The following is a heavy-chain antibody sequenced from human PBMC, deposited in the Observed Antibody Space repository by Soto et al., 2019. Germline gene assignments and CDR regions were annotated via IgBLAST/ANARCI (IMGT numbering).Heavy chain of an antibody. D-gene: IGHD7-27*01. CDR2: INAGNGNI. CDR1: GYTFTSYA. J-gene: IGHJ3*02. V-gene: IGHV1-3*05. Sequence: QVQLVQSGAEEKKPGASVKVSCKASGYTFTSYAMHWVRQAPGQRLEWMAWINAGNGNIKYSQKIQGSITIKRDTSASTDYMKLSSLRYEDTAVYSCARESNWGDIWGQVTMVTVAS. CDR3: ARESNWGDI.